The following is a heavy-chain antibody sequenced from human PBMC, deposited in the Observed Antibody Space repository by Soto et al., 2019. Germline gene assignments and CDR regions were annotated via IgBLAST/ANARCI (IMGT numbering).Heavy chain of an antibody. CDR2: INSDGIST. D-gene: IGHD2-15*01. J-gene: IGHJ4*02. CDR3: VRTSLVVAAATREDY. V-gene: IGHV3-74*01. CDR1: GFTFSSYW. Sequence: EVQLVESGGGLVQPVGSLRLSCAASGFTFSSYWMHWVRQAPGKALVWVSRINSDGISTSYADSVKGRFTISRDNAKNTLYLQMNSLRAEDTDVYYCVRTSLVVAAATREDYWGQGNLVTVSS.